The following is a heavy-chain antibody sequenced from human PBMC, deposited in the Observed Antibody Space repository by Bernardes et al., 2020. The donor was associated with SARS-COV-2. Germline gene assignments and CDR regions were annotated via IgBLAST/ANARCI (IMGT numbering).Heavy chain of an antibody. CDR3: ARVLLSSRFYWFDP. Sequence: SETLSLTCTVSGGSISSYYWSWIRQPPGKGLEWIGYIYYSGSTNYNPSLKSRVTISVDTSKNQFSLKLSSVTAADTAVYYCARVLLSSRFYWFDPWGQGTLVTVSS. J-gene: IGHJ5*02. CDR2: IYYSGST. D-gene: IGHD6-13*01. CDR1: GGSISSYY. V-gene: IGHV4-59*01.